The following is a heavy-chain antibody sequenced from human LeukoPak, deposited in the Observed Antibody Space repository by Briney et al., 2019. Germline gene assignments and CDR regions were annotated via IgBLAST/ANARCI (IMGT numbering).Heavy chain of an antibody. D-gene: IGHD4/OR15-4a*01. CDR1: GGSICHYY. Sequence: PSETLSLTCTVSGGSICHYYWSWIRQPPGKGLEWIGYIYYSGTTNYNPSLKSRVTISVDTSKNQFSLKLNSVTAADTAVYYCAREDPRTKVPEGMDVWGQGATVTVSS. J-gene: IGHJ6*02. CDR3: AREDPRTKVPEGMDV. CDR2: IYYSGTT. V-gene: IGHV4-59*01.